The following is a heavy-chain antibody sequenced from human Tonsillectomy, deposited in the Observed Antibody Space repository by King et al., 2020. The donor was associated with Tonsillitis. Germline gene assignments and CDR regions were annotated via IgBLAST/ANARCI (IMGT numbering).Heavy chain of an antibody. V-gene: IGHV3-33*05. D-gene: IGHD3-10*01. CDR2: ISYDGSNK. CDR1: GFTFSSYG. J-gene: IGHJ5*02. Sequence: VQLVESGGGVVQPGRSLRLSCAASGFTFSSYGMHWVRQAPGKGLEWVAVISYDGSNKYYADSVKGRFTISRDNSKNTLYLQMNSLRAEDTAVYYCAREFFGSGSYYNGGWFDPWGQGTLVTVSS. CDR3: AREFFGSGSYYNGGWFDP.